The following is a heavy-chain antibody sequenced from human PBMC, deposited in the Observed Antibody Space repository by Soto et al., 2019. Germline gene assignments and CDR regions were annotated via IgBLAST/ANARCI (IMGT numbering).Heavy chain of an antibody. CDR3: ASSPPPTVTMYSRFFDL. V-gene: IGHV1-69*06. Sequence: ASVKVSCKTSGGTFSSYAINWVRQAPGQRLEWMGGIIPIFGTANYAQKFQGRITITADKSTNTAYMELRSLRSDDTAVYYCASSPPPTVTMYSRFFDLWGRGTLVTVSS. CDR1: GGTFSSYA. CDR2: IIPIFGTA. D-gene: IGHD4-17*01. J-gene: IGHJ2*01.